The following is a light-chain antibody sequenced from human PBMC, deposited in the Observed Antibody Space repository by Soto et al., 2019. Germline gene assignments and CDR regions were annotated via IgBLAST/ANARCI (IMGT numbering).Light chain of an antibody. J-gene: IGKJ1*01. Sequence: DIQMTQSPSTLSASVGDRVTITCRASQSISSWLAWYQQKPGKAPKLLIYKASSLESGVPSRFSGSGSRTEFTLTISSLQPDDFATYYCQQYNSYPETFGQGTKVEIK. CDR2: KAS. CDR3: QQYNSYPET. CDR1: QSISSW. V-gene: IGKV1-5*03.